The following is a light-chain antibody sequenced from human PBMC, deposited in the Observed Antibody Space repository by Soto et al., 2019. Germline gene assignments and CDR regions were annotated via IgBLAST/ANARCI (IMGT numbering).Light chain of an antibody. CDR1: QNVGSY. J-gene: IGKJ5*01. CDR3: QLLNDSPPIT. Sequence: IQMTQSPSALSASVGDRVTITCRASQNVGSYLNWYQQKSGKAPTLLIYGALSLHRGVPSRFDGGGSGTEFGLTISSLQPEDFATYYCQLLNDSPPITFGQGTRLEIK. CDR2: GAL. V-gene: IGKV1-39*01.